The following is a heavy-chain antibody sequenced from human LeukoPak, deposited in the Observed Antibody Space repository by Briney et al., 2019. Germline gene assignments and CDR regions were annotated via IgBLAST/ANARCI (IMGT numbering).Heavy chain of an antibody. D-gene: IGHD5-18*01. V-gene: IGHV1-69*06. J-gene: IGHJ6*03. CDR3: ARERQYSYGRGYYYYMDV. Sequence: ASVKVSCKASGGTFSSYAISWVRQAPGQGLEWMGRIIPIFGTANYAQKFQGRVTITADKSTSTAYMELNSLRSEDTAVYYCARERQYSYGRGYYYYMDVWGKGTTVTVSS. CDR1: GGTFSSYA. CDR2: IIPIFGTA.